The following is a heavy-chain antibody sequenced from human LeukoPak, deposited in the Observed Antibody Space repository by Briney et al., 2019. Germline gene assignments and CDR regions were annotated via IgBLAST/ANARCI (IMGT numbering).Heavy chain of an antibody. J-gene: IGHJ4*02. Sequence: ASVKVSYKASGYTFTGYYMHWVRQAPGQGLEWMGWINPNSGGTNYAPKFQGRVTMTRDTSISTAYMELSRLRSDDTAVYYCAREWKTAMVIYYFDYWGQGTLVTVSS. CDR1: GYTFTGYY. D-gene: IGHD5-18*01. CDR3: AREWKTAMVIYYFDY. CDR2: INPNSGGT. V-gene: IGHV1-2*02.